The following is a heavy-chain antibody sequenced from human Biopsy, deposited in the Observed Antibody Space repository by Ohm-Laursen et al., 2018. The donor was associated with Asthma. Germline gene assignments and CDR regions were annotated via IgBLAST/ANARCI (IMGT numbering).Heavy chain of an antibody. J-gene: IGHJ4*02. V-gene: IGHV3-30*03. D-gene: IGHD6-19*01. CDR2: ISYDGSSI. Sequence: SLRLSCTASGFSFSSYGMHWVRQTPGKGLEWVAVISYDGSSIYYADSVKGRFTISRDNSKNTLSLQMNSLTAEDTAVYYCAREGVAGTHIEDWGQGTLVTVSS. CDR1: GFSFSSYG. CDR3: AREGVAGTHIED.